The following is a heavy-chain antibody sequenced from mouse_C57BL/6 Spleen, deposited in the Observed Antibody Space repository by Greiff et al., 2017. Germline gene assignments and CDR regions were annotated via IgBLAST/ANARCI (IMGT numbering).Heavy chain of an antibody. CDR3: AANLGYFDV. D-gene: IGHD6-1*01. CDR2: ISDGGSYT. V-gene: IGHV5-4*03. Sequence: EVKLVESGGGLVKPGGSLKLSCAASGFTFSSYAMSWVRQTPEKRLEWVATISDGGSYTYYPDNVKGRFTISRDNAKNNLYLQMSHLKSEDTAMYYCAANLGYFDVWGTGTTVTVSS. CDR1: GFTFSSYA. J-gene: IGHJ1*03.